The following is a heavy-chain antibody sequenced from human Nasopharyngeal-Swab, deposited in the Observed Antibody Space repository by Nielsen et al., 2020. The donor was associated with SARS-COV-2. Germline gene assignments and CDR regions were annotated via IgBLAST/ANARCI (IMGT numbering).Heavy chain of an antibody. CDR3: AKEEHSSSWYIGDY. J-gene: IGHJ4*02. CDR2: ISGSGGST. D-gene: IGHD6-13*01. CDR1: GFTFSIYA. V-gene: IGHV3-23*01. Sequence: GESLKISCAASGFTFSIYAMSWVRQAPGKGLEWVSAISGSGGSTYYADSVKGRFTISRDNSKNTLYLQMNSLRAEDTAVYYCAKEEHSSSWYIGDYWGQGTLVTVSS.